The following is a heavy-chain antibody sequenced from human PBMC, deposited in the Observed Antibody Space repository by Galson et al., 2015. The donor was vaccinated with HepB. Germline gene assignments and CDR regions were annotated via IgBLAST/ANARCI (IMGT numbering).Heavy chain of an antibody. V-gene: IGHV3-23*01. Sequence: SLRLSCAGSGFTFGDYTMTWFRQAPGKGLEWVSAISGSGGSTYYADSVKGRFPISRDNSKNTLYLQMNSLRAEDTAVYYCAKMGTFSHEHPFIDYWGQGTLVTVSS. J-gene: IGHJ4*02. CDR1: GFTFGDYT. CDR3: AKMGTFSHEHPFIDY. CDR2: ISGSGGST.